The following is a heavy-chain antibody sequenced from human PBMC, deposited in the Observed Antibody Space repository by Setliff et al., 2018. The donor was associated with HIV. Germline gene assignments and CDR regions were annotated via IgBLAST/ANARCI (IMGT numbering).Heavy chain of an antibody. Sequence: TLSLTCTVSGDSISSGSYFWIWIRQPAGKGLEWIGHISTTGSTNYNPSLKSRDIMSVDTSRNQFSLKLSSVTAADTAVYYCARNDDYGGKSHDCWGQGTLVTVSS. CDR1: GDSISSGSYF. CDR2: ISTTGST. V-gene: IGHV4-61*09. D-gene: IGHD4-17*01. J-gene: IGHJ4*02. CDR3: ARNDDYGGKSHDC.